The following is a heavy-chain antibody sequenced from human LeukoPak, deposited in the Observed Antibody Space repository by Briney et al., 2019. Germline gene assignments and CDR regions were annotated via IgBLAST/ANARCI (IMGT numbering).Heavy chain of an antibody. Sequence: SVKVFCKASGVTFSSYAISWVRQAPGQGLEWMGGIIPIFGTANYAQKFQGRVTITADKSTSTAYMELSSLRSEDTAVYYCARAAAGTGYYFDYWGQGTLVTVSS. J-gene: IGHJ4*02. CDR2: IIPIFGTA. CDR1: GVTFSSYA. CDR3: ARAAAGTGYYFDY. V-gene: IGHV1-69*06. D-gene: IGHD6-13*01.